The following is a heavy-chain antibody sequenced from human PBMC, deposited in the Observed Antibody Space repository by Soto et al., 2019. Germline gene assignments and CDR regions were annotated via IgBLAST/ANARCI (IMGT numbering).Heavy chain of an antibody. CDR3: ARHHGPTTSENGFDP. CDR1: AYTSFTYD. CDR2: ISTYSGDT. Sequence: QVHLVQSGVEVKTPGASVKVSCQASAYTSFTYDISWVRQAPGQGLEWMGWISTYSGDTKYAQKFQGRVTMTTDTSTTTAYLELRSLRSDDTTVYYCARHHGPTTSENGFDPWGQGTLVTVSS. D-gene: IGHD5-12*01. V-gene: IGHV1-18*01. J-gene: IGHJ5*02.